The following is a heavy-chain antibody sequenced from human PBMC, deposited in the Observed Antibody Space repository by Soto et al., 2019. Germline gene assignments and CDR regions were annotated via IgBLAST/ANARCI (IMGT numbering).Heavy chain of an antibody. CDR1: GYSFTYYG. V-gene: IGHV1-18*01. J-gene: IGHJ6*02. CDR2: ISAYNGNT. CDR3: ARDQELFGIVAGTLLNYDYYGMDV. Sequence: GASVKVSCKYSGYSFTYYGISRVRQAPGQGLEWMGWISAYNGNTNYAQKLQGRVTRTTNTTTSTAYMELRSLRSDDTAVYYCARDQELFGIVAGTLLNYDYYGMDVWGQGTTVTFPS. D-gene: IGHD6-19*01.